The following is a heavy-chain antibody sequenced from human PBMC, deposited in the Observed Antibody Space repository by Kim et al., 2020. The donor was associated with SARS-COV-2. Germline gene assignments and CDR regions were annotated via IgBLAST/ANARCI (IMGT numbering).Heavy chain of an antibody. Sequence: VDSVKGRFPISRDNAKNSLYLQMNGLRAEDTAVYYCARLPYYYYYGMDVWGQGTTVTVSS. V-gene: IGHV3-7*04. J-gene: IGHJ6*02. CDR3: ARLPYYYYYGMDV.